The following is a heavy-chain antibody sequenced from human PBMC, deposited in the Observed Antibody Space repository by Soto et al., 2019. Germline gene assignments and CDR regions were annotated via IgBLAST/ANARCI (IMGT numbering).Heavy chain of an antibody. CDR1: GCSISSYY. CDR2: IYYSGST. V-gene: IGHV4-59*01. CDR3: ARDTGHWFDP. D-gene: IGHD3-10*01. Sequence: SETLSLTCTVSGCSISSYYWSWIRQPPGKGLEWIGYIYYSGSTNYNPSLKSRVTISVDTSKNQFSLKLSSVTAADTAVYYCARDTGHWFDPWGQGTLVTVSS. J-gene: IGHJ5*02.